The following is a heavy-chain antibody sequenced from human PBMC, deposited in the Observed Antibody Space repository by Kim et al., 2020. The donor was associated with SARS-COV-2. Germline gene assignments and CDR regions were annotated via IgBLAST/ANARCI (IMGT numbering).Heavy chain of an antibody. CDR3: AQSREAYYYDSSGYSY. Sequence: GGSLRLSCAASGFTFSSYWMSWVRQAPGKGLEWVANIKQDGSEKYYVDSVKGRFTISRDNAKNSLYLQMNSLRAEDTAVYYCAQSREAYYYDSSGYSYWGQGTLVTVPS. D-gene: IGHD3-22*01. CDR2: IKQDGSEK. J-gene: IGHJ4*02. V-gene: IGHV3-7*01. CDR1: GFTFSSYW.